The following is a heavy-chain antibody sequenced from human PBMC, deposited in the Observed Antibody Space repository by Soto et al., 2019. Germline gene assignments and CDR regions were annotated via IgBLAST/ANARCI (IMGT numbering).Heavy chain of an antibody. J-gene: IGHJ4*02. V-gene: IGHV6-1*01. D-gene: IGHD2-15*01. CDR2: TYYRSKWHS. CDR3: ARSGPGGYIEH. CDR1: GDSVSSXXAA. Sequence: TLSLTXXXXGDSVSSXXAACNWIRQSXSRGXXWLGSTYYRSKWHSGYAVSVRSRVSISPDTSKNRFSLQLNSVTPDDTAVYYCARSGPGGYIEHWGQGTLVTVSS.